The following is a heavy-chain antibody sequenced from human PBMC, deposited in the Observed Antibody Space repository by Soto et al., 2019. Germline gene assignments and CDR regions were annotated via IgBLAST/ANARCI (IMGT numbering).Heavy chain of an antibody. J-gene: IGHJ4*02. V-gene: IGHV3-30*18. CDR3: AKALHSSSWDDY. CDR1: GFTFSSYG. Sequence: QVQLVESGGGVVQPGRSLRLSCAASGFTFSSYGMHWVRQAPGKGLEWVAVISYDGSNKYYADSVKGRFTISRDNSKNTLYLQMNSLRAEDTAVYYCAKALHSSSWDDYWGQGTLVTVSS. D-gene: IGHD6-13*01. CDR2: ISYDGSNK.